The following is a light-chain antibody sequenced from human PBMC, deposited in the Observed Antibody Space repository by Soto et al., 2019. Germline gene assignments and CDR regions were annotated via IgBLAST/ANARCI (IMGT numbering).Light chain of an antibody. CDR1: ESVCTK. CDR3: QQYSSWLWT. V-gene: IGKV3-15*01. J-gene: IGKJ1*01. Sequence: IVMTQSPATLSVSSGERDNLFCMASESVCTKLAWYQQTPGQAPRLLIYGASNRATGVPARISGSVSGTEFTLTIASLQSEDFEVYYCQQYSSWLWTFGQGTMVDSK. CDR2: GAS.